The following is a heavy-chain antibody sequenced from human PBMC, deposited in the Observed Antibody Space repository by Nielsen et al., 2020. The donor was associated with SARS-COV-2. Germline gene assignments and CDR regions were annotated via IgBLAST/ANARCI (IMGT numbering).Heavy chain of an antibody. CDR2: IYYSGST. J-gene: IGHJ4*02. D-gene: IGHD3-3*01. CDR3: GRDEGTWADGYYIGGGVVDY. Sequence: RQAPGKGLEWIGYIYYSGSTYYNPSLKSRVTISVDTSKNQFSLKLSSVTAADTAVYYCGRDEGTWADGYYIGGGVVDYWGQGTLVTVSS. V-gene: IGHV4-31*02.